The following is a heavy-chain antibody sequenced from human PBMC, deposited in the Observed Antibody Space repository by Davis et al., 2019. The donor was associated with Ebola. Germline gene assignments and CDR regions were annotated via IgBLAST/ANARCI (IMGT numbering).Heavy chain of an antibody. CDR2: ISSSSSYI. CDR1: GFTFSSYS. V-gene: IGHV3-21*04. CDR3: AKETYYYDSSGYYTNWFDP. Sequence: GGSLRLSCAASGFTFSSYSMNWVRQAPGKGLEWVSSISSSSSYIYYADSVKGRLTISRDNAKNSLYLQMNSLRAEDTALYYCAKETYYYDSSGYYTNWFDPWGQGTLVTVSS. J-gene: IGHJ5*02. D-gene: IGHD3-22*01.